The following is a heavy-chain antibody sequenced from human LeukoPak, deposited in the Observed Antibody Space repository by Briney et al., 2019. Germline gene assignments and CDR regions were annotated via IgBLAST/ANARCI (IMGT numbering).Heavy chain of an antibody. CDR2: IYSSGST. D-gene: IGHD3-3*01. V-gene: IGHV4-4*07. CDR1: GGSISSYY. CDR3: AREGSGYYFDY. J-gene: IGHJ4*02. Sequence: SETLSLTCTVSGGSISSYYWSWTRQPAGKGLEWIGRIYSSGSTNFNPSLKSRVTVSVDTSKSQFSLKLTSVTAADTAVYYCAREGSGYYFDYWGQGTLVTVSS.